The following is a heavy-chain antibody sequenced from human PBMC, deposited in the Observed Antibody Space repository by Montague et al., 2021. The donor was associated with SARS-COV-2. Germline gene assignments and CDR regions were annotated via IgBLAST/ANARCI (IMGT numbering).Heavy chain of an antibody. D-gene: IGHD3-10*01. Sequence: SLRLSCAGSGFPFSSYELNWIRQAPGKGLEWVSYIESTGTTIYYADSVKDRFTISRDNAKNSLYLQLNRLRVDDTAVYYCARDAGATGGQYAFGLWGQGTMVTVSS. J-gene: IGHJ3*01. CDR3: ARDAGATGGQYAFGL. CDR1: GFPFSSYE. V-gene: IGHV3-48*03. CDR2: IESTGTTI.